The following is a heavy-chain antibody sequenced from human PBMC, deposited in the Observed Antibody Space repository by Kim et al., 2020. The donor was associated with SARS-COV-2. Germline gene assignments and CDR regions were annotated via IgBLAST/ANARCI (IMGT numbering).Heavy chain of an antibody. CDR3: ARRAECSGGSCYPYYYGMDV. CDR2: IDPSDSYT. V-gene: IGHV5-10-1*01. J-gene: IGHJ6*02. D-gene: IGHD2-15*01. CDR1: GYSFTSYW. Sequence: GESLKISCKGSGYSFTSYWNSWVRQMPGKGLEWMGRIDPSDSYTNYSPSFQGHVTIPADKSISNAYLQWSRLKAPDTAMYYSARRAECSGGSCYPYYYGMDVWGQGTTVTVSS.